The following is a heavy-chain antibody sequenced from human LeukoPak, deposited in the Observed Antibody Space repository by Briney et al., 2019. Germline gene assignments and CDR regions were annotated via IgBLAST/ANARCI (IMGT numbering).Heavy chain of an antibody. CDR3: ARVGCSSTSCTRPFDY. V-gene: IGHV3-21*01. CDR1: GFTFSSYS. J-gene: IGHJ4*02. CDR2: ISSSSSYI. D-gene: IGHD2-2*01. Sequence: GGSLRLSCAASGFTFSSYSMNWVRQAPGKGLEWVSSISSSSSYIYYADSVKGRFTISRDNAKNSLYLQMNSLRAEDTAFYYCARVGCSSTSCTRPFDYWGQGTLVTVSS.